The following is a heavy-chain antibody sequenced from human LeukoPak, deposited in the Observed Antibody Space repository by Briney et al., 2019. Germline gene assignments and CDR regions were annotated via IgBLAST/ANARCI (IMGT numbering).Heavy chain of an antibody. V-gene: IGHV1-2*02. J-gene: IGHJ2*01. CDR3: AGDGYKTNWYFDL. D-gene: IGHD5-24*01. CDR2: INPNSGGT. CDR1: GYTFTGYY. Sequence: ASVKVSCKASGYTFTGYYMHWVRQAPGQGLEWMGWINPNSGGTNYAQKFQGRVTMTRDTSISTVYMELSRLRSDDTAVYYCAGDGYKTNWYFDLWGRGTLVTVSS.